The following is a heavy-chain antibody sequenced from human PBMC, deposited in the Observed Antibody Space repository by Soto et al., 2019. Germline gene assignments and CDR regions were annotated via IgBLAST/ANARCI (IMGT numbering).Heavy chain of an antibody. CDR2: INPDGSQT. V-gene: IGHV3-74*01. CDR3: TRDSFRPDASGTYYYYGMGV. CDR1: EFTFGNYW. J-gene: IGHJ6*02. D-gene: IGHD3-10*01. Sequence: EVQLVESGGGLVQPGGSLRLSCAASEFTFGNYWLHWVRQAPGTGLVWVSRINPDGSQTAYADSVKGRFTISRDNAKKTLYLQLNSLRAEDTAVYYCTRDSFRPDASGTYYYYGMGVWGQGTTVTVSS.